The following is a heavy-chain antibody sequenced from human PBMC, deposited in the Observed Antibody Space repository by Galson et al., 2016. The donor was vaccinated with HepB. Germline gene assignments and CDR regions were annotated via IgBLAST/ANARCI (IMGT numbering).Heavy chain of an antibody. CDR3: ASIRLSYGVRN. CDR1: GASITSTSYY. J-gene: IGHJ4*02. D-gene: IGHD5-18*01. V-gene: IGHV4-39*01. Sequence: SETLSLTCTVSGASITSTSYYWAWIRQPPGKGLEWIGSIYYTERTDYNPSLKSRVTISFDTIKNQFSLRLTSVTAADPAMYFCASIRLSYGVRNWGQGTLVTVSS. CDR2: IYYTERT.